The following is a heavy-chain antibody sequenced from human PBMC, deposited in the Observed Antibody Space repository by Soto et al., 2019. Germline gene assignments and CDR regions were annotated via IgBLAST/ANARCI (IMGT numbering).Heavy chain of an antibody. J-gene: IGHJ4*02. CDR3: AREDSSGYYPYFDY. CDR2: INAGNGNT. CDR1: GYTFTSYA. D-gene: IGHD3-22*01. V-gene: IGHV1-3*01. Sequence: ASVKVSCKASGYTFTSYAMHWVRQAPGQRPEWMGWINAGNGNTKYSQKFQGRVTITRDTSASTAYMELSSLRSEDTAVYYCAREDSSGYYPYFDYWGQGTLVTVSS.